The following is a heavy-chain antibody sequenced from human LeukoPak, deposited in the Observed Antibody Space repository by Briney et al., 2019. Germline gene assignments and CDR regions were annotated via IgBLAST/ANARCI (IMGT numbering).Heavy chain of an antibody. J-gene: IGHJ4*02. Sequence: GRSLRLSRAACGSTFSSYGMRWVRQAPGKGVAWVAVIWLDGSNKYYADSVKGRFTISRDNSKNTLYLQMNSLRAEDTAVYYCAKDPAAYYYDSSGYYPDYWGQGTLVTVSS. CDR2: IWLDGSNK. V-gene: IGHV3-33*06. CDR3: AKDPAAYYYDSSGYYPDY. D-gene: IGHD3-22*01. CDR1: GSTFSSYG.